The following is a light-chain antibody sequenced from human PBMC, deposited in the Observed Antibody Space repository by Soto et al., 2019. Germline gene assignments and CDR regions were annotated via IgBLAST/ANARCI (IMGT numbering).Light chain of an antibody. CDR2: KAS. CDR1: QNINNW. J-gene: IGKJ1*01. Sequence: DIQMTQSPSTLSASVGDRVTITCRASQNINNWLAWYQQKPGQAPKLLVYKASNLERGVPSRFSGSGSETEFTLSISSLQPDDFATYYCQQYSGSSTTFGQGTKVEVK. V-gene: IGKV1-5*03. CDR3: QQYSGSSTT.